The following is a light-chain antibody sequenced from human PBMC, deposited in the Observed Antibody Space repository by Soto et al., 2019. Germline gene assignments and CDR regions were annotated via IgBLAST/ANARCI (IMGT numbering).Light chain of an antibody. Sequence: QSVLTQPASVSGSPGQSITISCTGTSSDVGGYNYVSWYQHHPGKAPKLLIYEVSYRPSGVSDRFSGSKSANTASLTISGLQAEDEADYYCRSYTSGSLRVFGTWTKVTVL. CDR1: SSDVGGYNY. J-gene: IGLJ1*01. V-gene: IGLV2-14*01. CDR2: EVS. CDR3: RSYTSGSLRV.